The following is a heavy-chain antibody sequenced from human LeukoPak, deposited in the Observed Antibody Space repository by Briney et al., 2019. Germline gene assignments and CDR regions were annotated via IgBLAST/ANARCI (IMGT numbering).Heavy chain of an antibody. CDR2: IRYDGSNK. CDR1: GFTFSSYG. CDR3: VRGSLASGVVVYYYYYLDV. J-gene: IGHJ6*03. Sequence: GGSLRLSCAASGFTFSSYGMHWVRQAPGKGLEWVAFIRYDGSNKYYADSVKGRFTISRDNSKNTLYLQMNSLRAEDTAVYYCVRGSLASGVVVYYYYYLDVWGKGTTVTVSS. V-gene: IGHV3-30*02. D-gene: IGHD3-3*01.